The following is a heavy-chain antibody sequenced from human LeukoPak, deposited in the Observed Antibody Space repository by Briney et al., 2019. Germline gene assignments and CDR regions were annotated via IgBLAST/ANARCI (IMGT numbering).Heavy chain of an antibody. V-gene: IGHV1-69*13. CDR1: GGTFSSYA. CDR3: ARADYGVLYYFDY. J-gene: IGHJ4*02. CDR2: IIPIFGTA. Sequence: SVKVSCKASGGTFSSYAISWVRQAPGQGLEWMGGIIPIFGTANYAQKFQGRVTITADESTSTAYMELSSLRSEDTAVYYYARADYGVLYYFDYWGQGTLVTVSS. D-gene: IGHD4-17*01.